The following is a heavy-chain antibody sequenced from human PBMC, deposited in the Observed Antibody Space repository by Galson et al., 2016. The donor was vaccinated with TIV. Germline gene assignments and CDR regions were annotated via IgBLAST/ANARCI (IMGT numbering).Heavy chain of an antibody. Sequence: ETLSLTCAVSGESLSDYYWNWIRQPPGKGLEWIGEINHKGSTNYNPSLKNRVSMSVDTSKNQFSLQLTSVTTIDTAVYYCVRKATSGGYVFDIWGQWTMVTVSS. D-gene: IGHD5-12*01. J-gene: IGHJ3*02. CDR1: GESLSDYY. V-gene: IGHV4-34*01. CDR3: VRKATSGGYVFDI. CDR2: INHKGST.